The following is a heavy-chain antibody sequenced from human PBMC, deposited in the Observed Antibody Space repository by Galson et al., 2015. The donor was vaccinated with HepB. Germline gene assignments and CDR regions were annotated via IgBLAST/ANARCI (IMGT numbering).Heavy chain of an antibody. D-gene: IGHD5-18*01. Sequence: LTCAVSGGSINSGAYSWSWIRQPPGKGLEWIGYIYDSGNTYYNPSLKSRVSISLDTSKKQFSLNLRSVTAADTAVYYCARASPGYAYGTGDAFDIWGQGTLVTVSA. CDR2: IYDSGNT. V-gene: IGHV4-30-4*07. CDR1: GGSINSGAYS. J-gene: IGHJ3*02. CDR3: ARASPGYAYGTGDAFDI.